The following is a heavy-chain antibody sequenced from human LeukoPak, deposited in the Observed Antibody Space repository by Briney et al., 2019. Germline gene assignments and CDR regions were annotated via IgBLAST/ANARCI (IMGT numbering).Heavy chain of an antibody. V-gene: IGHV3-30*18. D-gene: IGHD5-18*01. CDR1: GFTFNSYG. CDR3: AKEKLPSGYSFLTDY. Sequence: PGRSPRLSCAASGFTFNSYGMHWVRQAPGKGLEWVAVISYDGPNKYYADSVKGRFPISRDDSKSTLYLQMNSLRPEDTAVYYCAKEKLPSGYSFLTDYWGQGTLVTVSS. J-gene: IGHJ4*02. CDR2: ISYDGPNK.